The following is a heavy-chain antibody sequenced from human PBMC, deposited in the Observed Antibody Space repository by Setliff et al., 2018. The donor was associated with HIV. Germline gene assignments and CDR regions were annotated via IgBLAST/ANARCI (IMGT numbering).Heavy chain of an antibody. CDR1: GGSFSDNY. CDR2: NNHRGVS. CDR3: ARGGGFWSGQLDF. V-gene: IGHV4-34*01. D-gene: IGHD3-3*01. Sequence: SETLSLTCAVYGGSFSDNYWSWIRQAPGKGLEWIGENNHRGVSNFNPSLRSRVIIPVDTPRKQFSLILRSVTAADTAVYYCARGGGFWSGQLDFWAQGTLVTVSS. J-gene: IGHJ4*02.